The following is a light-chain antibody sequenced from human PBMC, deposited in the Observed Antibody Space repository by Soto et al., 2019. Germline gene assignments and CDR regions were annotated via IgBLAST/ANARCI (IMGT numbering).Light chain of an antibody. CDR1: QGISSW. V-gene: IGKV1-12*01. Sequence: DIQMTQSPSSVSASVGDRVTITCRATQGISSWLAWYQQKPGKAPKLLIYAASSLQSGVPSRFSGSGSGTDFTLTINNLQPEDFAVYYCQQYGNSPQTFGQGTKVEIK. CDR3: QQYGNSPQT. CDR2: AAS. J-gene: IGKJ1*01.